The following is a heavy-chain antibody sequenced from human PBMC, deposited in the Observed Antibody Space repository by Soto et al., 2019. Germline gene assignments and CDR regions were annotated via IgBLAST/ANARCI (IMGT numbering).Heavy chain of an antibody. CDR3: ARVPYP. CDR1: GGAISSGGYS. V-gene: IGHV4-30-2*01. Sequence: QLQLQESGSGLVKPSQTRSLTCAVSGGAISSGGYSWSWIRQPPGKGLEWIAYIYHSGSTYSNPSLQSRVTISVDRSKNQFSLKLSSMTAADTAVYYCARVPYPWGQGTLVTVSS. J-gene: IGHJ5*02. CDR2: IYHSGST.